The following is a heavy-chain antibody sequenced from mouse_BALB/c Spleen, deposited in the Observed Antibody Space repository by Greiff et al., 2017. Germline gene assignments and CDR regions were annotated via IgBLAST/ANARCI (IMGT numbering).Heavy chain of an antibody. CDR3: ANNYGSSAWFAY. J-gene: IGHJ3*01. D-gene: IGHD1-1*01. V-gene: IGHV1-80*01. CDR2: IYPGDGDT. Sequence: QVQLQQSGAELVRPGSSVKISCKASGYAFSSYWMNWVKQRPGQGLEWIGQIYPGDGDTNYNGKFKGKATLTADKSSSTAYMQPSSLTSEDSAVYFCANNYGSSAWFAYWGQGTLVTVSA. CDR1: GYAFSSYW.